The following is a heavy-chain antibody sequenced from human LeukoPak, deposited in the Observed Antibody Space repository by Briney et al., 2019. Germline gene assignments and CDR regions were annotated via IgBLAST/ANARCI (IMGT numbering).Heavy chain of an antibody. CDR2: IIPIFGTA. J-gene: IGHJ4*02. V-gene: IGHV1-69*05. Sequence: SVKVSCKASGGTFSSYAISWVRQAPGQGLEWMGRIIPIFGTANYAQKLQGRVTITTDESTSTAYMELSSLRSEDTAVYYCARARYSYGYGFDYWGQGTLVTVSS. CDR3: ARARYSYGYGFDY. D-gene: IGHD5-18*01. CDR1: GGTFSSYA.